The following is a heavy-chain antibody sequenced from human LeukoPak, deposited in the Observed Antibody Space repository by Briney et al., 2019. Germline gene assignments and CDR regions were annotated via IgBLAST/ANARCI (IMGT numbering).Heavy chain of an antibody. CDR1: GFTFSSYG. CDR2: IWYDGSNK. Sequence: GGSLRLSCAASGFTFSSYGMHWVRQAPGKGLEWVAVIWYDGSNKYYADSVKGRFTISRDNSKNTLYLQMNSLRAEDTAVYYCSIILGTTGGGAFDIWGQGTMVTVSS. V-gene: IGHV3-33*08. CDR3: SIILGTTGGGAFDI. J-gene: IGHJ3*02. D-gene: IGHD1-26*01.